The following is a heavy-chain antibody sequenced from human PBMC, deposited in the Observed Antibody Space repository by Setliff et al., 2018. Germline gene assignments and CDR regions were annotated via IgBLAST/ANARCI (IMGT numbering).Heavy chain of an antibody. Sequence: LRLSCAASGFIFSNYGMHWVRQAPGEGLEWVAVIWYDGINKYYADSVKGRFTISRDISKNTLYLQMNNLRAEDTAVYYCAKNGFGVVALGVNNWFDPWGQGTLVTVSS. D-gene: IGHD3-10*01. CDR1: GFIFSNYG. CDR3: AKNGFGVVALGVNNWFDP. V-gene: IGHV3-33*06. CDR2: IWYDGINK. J-gene: IGHJ5*02.